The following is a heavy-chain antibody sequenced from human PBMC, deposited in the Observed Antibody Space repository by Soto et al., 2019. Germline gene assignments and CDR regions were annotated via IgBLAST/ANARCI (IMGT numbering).Heavy chain of an antibody. CDR1: GFTFGDYA. CDR2: ISWNSGSI. CDR3: AKSHTTSGWYVTTDY. J-gene: IGHJ4*02. V-gene: IGHV3-9*01. D-gene: IGHD6-19*01. Sequence: GGSLRFSCAASGFTFGDYAMQWVREAPGKGLEWVSAISWNSGSIDYADSVKGRFTISRDNAKNSLYLQMNSLRAEDTALYYCAKSHTTSGWYVTTDYWGQGTRVTVSS.